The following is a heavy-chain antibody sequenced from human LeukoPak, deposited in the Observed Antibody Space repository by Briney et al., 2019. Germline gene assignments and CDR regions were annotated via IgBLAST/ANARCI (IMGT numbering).Heavy chain of an antibody. V-gene: IGHV4-59*08. D-gene: IGHD3-22*01. Sequence: PSETLSLTCTVSGGSISSYYWSWIRQPPGKGLEWIGSIYHSGSTYYNPSLKSRVTISIDTSKNHFSLRLSSVTAADTAVYYCMRSYYYDSSAYGINYYFDYWGQGTLVSVSS. J-gene: IGHJ4*02. CDR3: MRSYYYDSSAYGINYYFDY. CDR1: GGSISSYY. CDR2: IYHSGST.